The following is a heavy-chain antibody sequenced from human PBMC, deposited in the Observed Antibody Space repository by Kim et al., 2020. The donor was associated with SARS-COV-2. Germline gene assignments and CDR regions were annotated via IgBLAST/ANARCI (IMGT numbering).Heavy chain of an antibody. Sequence: TGDGDSVKGRFTISRDNAKNSLYLQMNSLGAEDTALYYCARGYLRGPFDWWGQGTLVTVSS. D-gene: IGHD1-20*01. CDR2: T. CDR3: ARGYLRGPFDW. V-gene: IGHV3-20*03. J-gene: IGHJ4*02.